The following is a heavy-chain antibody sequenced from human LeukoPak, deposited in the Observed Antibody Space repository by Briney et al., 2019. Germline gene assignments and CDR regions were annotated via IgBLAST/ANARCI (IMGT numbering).Heavy chain of an antibody. CDR2: IKSKSDGETT. J-gene: IGHJ5*02. V-gene: IGHV3-15*01. CDR1: GFTFSTYW. D-gene: IGHD2-21*02. Sequence: TGGSLRLSCAASGFTFSTYWMHWVRQAPGKGLEWVGRIKSKSDGETTDYAAPVKGRFTISRDDLDKMVYLQMDSLKTEDTAIYYCTTDWGLPNCGGDCYLPWGQGTLVTVSS. CDR3: TTDWGLPNCGGDCYLP.